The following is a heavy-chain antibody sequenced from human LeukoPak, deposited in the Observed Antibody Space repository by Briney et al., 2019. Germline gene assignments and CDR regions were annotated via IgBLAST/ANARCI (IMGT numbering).Heavy chain of an antibody. Sequence: PGGSLRLSCAASGFTFSSYAMHWVRQAPGKGLEWVAVISYDGSNKYYADSVKGRFTISRDNSKNTLYLQMNSLRAEDTAVYYCARDRRFGELLYPRRWGQGTLVTVSS. CDR3: ARDRRFGELLYPRR. CDR1: GFTFSSYA. D-gene: IGHD3-10*01. J-gene: IGHJ4*02. V-gene: IGHV3-30-3*01. CDR2: ISYDGSNK.